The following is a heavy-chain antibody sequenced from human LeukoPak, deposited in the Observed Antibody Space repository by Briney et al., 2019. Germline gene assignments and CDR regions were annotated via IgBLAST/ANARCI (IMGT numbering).Heavy chain of an antibody. CDR2: IIPIFGTA. CDR3: ARAPPVWGIAAAGTYFDY. J-gene: IGHJ4*02. CDR1: GGTFSSYA. Sequence: SVKVSCKASGGTFSSYAISWVRQAPGQGLEWMRGIIPIFGTANYAQKFQGRVTITADESTSTAYMELSSLRSEDTAVYYCARAPPVWGIAAAGTYFDYRGQGTLVTVSS. D-gene: IGHD6-13*01. V-gene: IGHV1-69*01.